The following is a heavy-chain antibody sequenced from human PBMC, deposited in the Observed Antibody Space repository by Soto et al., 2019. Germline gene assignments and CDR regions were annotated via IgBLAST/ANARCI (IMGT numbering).Heavy chain of an antibody. J-gene: IGHJ4*02. V-gene: IGHV4-59*01. D-gene: IGHD7-27*01. CDR1: GGSISSYY. CDR2: IYYSGST. CDR3: ARTRTGAPDY. Sequence: SLTCTVSGGSISSYYWSWIRQPPGKGLEWIGYIYYSGSTNYNPSLKSRVTISVDTSKNQFSLKLSSVTAADTAVYYCARTRTGAPDYWGQGTLVTVSS.